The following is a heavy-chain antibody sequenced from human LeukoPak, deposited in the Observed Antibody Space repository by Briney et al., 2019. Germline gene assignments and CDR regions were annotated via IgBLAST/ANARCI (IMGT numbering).Heavy chain of an antibody. J-gene: IGHJ3*02. Sequence: GGSLRLSCAASGFTFSNYAMHWVRQAPGKGLEWVGRTRNKANSYTTEYAASVKGRFTISRDDSKNSLYLQMNSLKTEDTAVYYCARASGILDAFDIWGQGTMVTVSS. V-gene: IGHV3-72*01. CDR3: ARASGILDAFDI. D-gene: IGHD3-10*01. CDR1: GFTFSNYA. CDR2: TRNKANSYTT.